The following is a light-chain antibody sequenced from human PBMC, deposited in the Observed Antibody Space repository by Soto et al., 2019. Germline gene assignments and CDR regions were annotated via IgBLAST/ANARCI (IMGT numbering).Light chain of an antibody. Sequence: EIVLTQSPGTLSFSPGERATLSCRASQTLSGSYVAWYQQKPGQPPRLLIFGASSRATGIPDGFSGGGSGTEVTLTISRLEPEDFAVYHCQQYGDSPLTFGGGTKVEIK. J-gene: IGKJ4*01. CDR2: GAS. V-gene: IGKV3-20*01. CDR1: QTLSGSY. CDR3: QQYGDSPLT.